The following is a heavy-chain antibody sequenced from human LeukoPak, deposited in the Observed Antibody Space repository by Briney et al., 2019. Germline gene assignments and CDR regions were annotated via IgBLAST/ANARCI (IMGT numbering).Heavy chain of an antibody. Sequence: SETLSLPCTVSGGSISSGSYYWSWIRQPAGKGLEWIGRIYTSGSTNYNPSLKSRVTISVDTSKNQFSLKLSSVTAADTAVYYCATSMVRGVIIFEHFDYWGQGTLVTVSS. CDR3: ATSMVRGVIIFEHFDY. J-gene: IGHJ4*02. D-gene: IGHD3-10*01. V-gene: IGHV4-61*02. CDR2: IYTSGST. CDR1: GGSISSGSYY.